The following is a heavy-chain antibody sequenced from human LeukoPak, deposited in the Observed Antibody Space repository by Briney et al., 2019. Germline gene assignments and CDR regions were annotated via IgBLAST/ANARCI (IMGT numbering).Heavy chain of an antibody. D-gene: IGHD2-21*02. CDR3: ARVTPYSDY. J-gene: IGHJ4*02. CDR1: GGSISSSSTYY. CDR2: IYYSGNT. V-gene: IGHV4-39*01. Sequence: SETLSLACTVSGGSISSSSTYYWGWIRQPPGKGLEWIGSIYYSGNTYYNPSLKSRVTISVDRSKNQFPLKLSSVTAADTAVYYCARVTPYSDYWGQGTLVTVSS.